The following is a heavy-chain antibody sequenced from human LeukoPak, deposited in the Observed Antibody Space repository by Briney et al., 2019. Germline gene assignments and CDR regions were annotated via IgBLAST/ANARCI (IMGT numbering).Heavy chain of an antibody. J-gene: IGHJ4*02. CDR1: GGTFSSYA. CDR2: IIPIFGTA. CDR3: AGQLNYGDYVGVDY. D-gene: IGHD4-17*01. V-gene: IGHV1-69*05. Sequence: SVKVSCKASGGTFSSYAISWVRQAPGQGLEWMGGIIPIFGTANYAQKFQGRVTITTDESTSTAYMELSSLRSEGTAVYYCAGQLNYGDYVGVDYWGQGTLVTVSS.